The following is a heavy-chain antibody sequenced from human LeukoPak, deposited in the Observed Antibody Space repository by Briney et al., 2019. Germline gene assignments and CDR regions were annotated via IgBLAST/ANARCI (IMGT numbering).Heavy chain of an antibody. D-gene: IGHD6-25*01. CDR1: GGSISIISSSTYY. CDR2: LYYGENS. Sequence: IPSETLSLTCTVSGGSISIISSSTYYWGWIRQAPGKGLEWIGSLYYGENSHYNPSLKSRATLSVDTPNNQFSLKLTSVTAADAAVYFCARQLPTAAADTRGYFDYWGQGTVVTVSS. CDR3: ARQLPTAAADTRGYFDY. J-gene: IGHJ4*02. V-gene: IGHV4-39*01.